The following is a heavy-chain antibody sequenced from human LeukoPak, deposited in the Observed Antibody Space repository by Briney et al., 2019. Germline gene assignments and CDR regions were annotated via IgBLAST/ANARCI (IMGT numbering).Heavy chain of an antibody. J-gene: IGHJ4*02. D-gene: IGHD1-26*01. CDR1: GFTFSSYG. V-gene: IGHV3-30*18. CDR2: ISYDGSNK. Sequence: GGSLRLSCAASGFTFSSYGMHWVRQAPGKGLDGVAVISYDGSNKYYADSVKGRFTIYRDNTKNMLYLQINSLRSEETAVYYCAKEWVRTCFFEDWGQGTLVTVSP. CDR3: AKEWVRTCFFED.